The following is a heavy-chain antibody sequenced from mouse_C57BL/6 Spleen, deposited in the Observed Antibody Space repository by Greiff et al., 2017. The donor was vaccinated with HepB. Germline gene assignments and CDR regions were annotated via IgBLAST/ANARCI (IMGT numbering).Heavy chain of an antibody. J-gene: IGHJ3*01. CDR1: GYTFTDYN. V-gene: IGHV1-22*01. CDR2: INPNNGGT. D-gene: IGHD3-2*02. Sequence: EVQLQQSGPELVKPGASVKMSCKASGYTFTDYNMHWVKQSHGKSLEWIGYINPNNGGTSYNQKFKGKATLTVNKSSSTAYMELRSLTSEDSAVYCCARGGQLTPFAYWGQGTLVTVSA. CDR3: ARGGQLTPFAY.